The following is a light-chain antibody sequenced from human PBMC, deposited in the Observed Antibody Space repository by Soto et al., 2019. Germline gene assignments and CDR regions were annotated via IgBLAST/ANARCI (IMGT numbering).Light chain of an antibody. V-gene: IGKV3-20*01. Sequence: EILLTQSPGTLSLSPGERATLSCRASQSVSSSFLAWYQQKPGKAPRLLIYGASSRATGIPDRFSGSGSGTDFTLTISRLEPEDFAVYYCQQYGSSPRTFGQGTKVEIK. CDR1: QSVSSSF. CDR2: GAS. CDR3: QQYGSSPRT. J-gene: IGKJ1*01.